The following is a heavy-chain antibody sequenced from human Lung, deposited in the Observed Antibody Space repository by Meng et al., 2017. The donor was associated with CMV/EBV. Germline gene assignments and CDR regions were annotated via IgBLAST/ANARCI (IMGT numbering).Heavy chain of an antibody. V-gene: IGHV1-2*06. CDR3: AKSSDDGWSS. CDR2: VNPVPDDT. Sequence: VQLGQSGAEVKRPGASVKISCQASGYTCSGFYMNWARQAPGHGLEWLGRVNPVPDDTHYAQKFVGRLTVTRGATINTAFMELTSLRPDDTAVYYCAKSSDDGWSSWGPGTLVTVSS. D-gene: IGHD6-19*01. CDR1: GYTCSGFY. J-gene: IGHJ4*01.